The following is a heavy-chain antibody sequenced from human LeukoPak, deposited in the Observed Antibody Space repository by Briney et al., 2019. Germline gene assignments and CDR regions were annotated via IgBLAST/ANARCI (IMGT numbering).Heavy chain of an antibody. CDR1: GFTLSTYSM. Sequence: GSLRLSCTASGFTLSTYSMNWVRQAPGKGLEWIGEIYHSGSTNYNPSLKSRVTISVEKSKNQFSLKLSSVTAADTAVYYCARGDYGDLDYWGQGTLVTVSS. V-gene: IGHV4-4*02. CDR2: IYHSGST. D-gene: IGHD4-17*01. CDR3: ARGDYGDLDY. J-gene: IGHJ4*02.